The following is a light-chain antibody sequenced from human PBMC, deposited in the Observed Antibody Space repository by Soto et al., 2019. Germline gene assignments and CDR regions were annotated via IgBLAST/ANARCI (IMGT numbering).Light chain of an antibody. J-gene: IGKJ1*01. V-gene: IGKV3-20*01. CDR3: QNHNNAPWT. CDR2: GAS. Sequence: EIVLTQSPGTLSLSPGERATLSCRASQSVSSQNVAWYQQKPGQAPRLLIFGASTRATGIPDRFSGRGSGTDFSLTISSLQPEDVATYYCQNHNNAPWTFGQGTKVEIQ. CDR1: QSVSSQN.